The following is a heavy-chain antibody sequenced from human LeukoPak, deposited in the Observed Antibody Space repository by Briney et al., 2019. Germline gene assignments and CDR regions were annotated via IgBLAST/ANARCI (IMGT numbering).Heavy chain of an antibody. J-gene: IGHJ5*02. CDR2: INPNSGGT. Sequence: ASVKVSCKASGYTFTGYYMHWVRQAPGQGLEWMGWINPNSGGTNYAQKFQGRVTMSRDTSVSTAYMELNRLRSDDTGVYYCARDTTMITYWFDPWGQGTLVTVSS. D-gene: IGHD5-18*01. V-gene: IGHV1-2*02. CDR3: ARDTTMITYWFDP. CDR1: GYTFTGYY.